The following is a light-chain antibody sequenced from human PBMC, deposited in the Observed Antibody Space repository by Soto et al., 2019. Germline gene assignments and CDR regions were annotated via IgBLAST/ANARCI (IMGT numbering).Light chain of an antibody. CDR2: GAS. J-gene: IGKJ1*01. CDR3: QQYNYWPRS. CDR1: QSVSSN. V-gene: IGKV3D-15*01. Sequence: EIVMTQSPATLSVSPGERATLSCRASQSVSSNFAWYQQKPGQAPRLLMYGASTRATGIPARFSGSGSGTEFSLTISSLQSEDFAVYYCQQYNYWPRSFGQGTKVERK.